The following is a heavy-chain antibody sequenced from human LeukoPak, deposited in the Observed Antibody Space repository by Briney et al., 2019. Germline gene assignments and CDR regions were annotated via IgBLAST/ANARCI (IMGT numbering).Heavy chain of an antibody. V-gene: IGHV3-30-3*01. CDR1: GFTFSRYA. Sequence: GGSLRLSCAASGFTFSRYAMQWVRQAPGKGLEWVAVISYDGSNENYADSVKGRFTISRDNSKNTLYLQMNSLRAEDTAVYYCAKEVARVMITFGGVYFDYWGQGTLVTVSS. CDR3: AKEVARVMITFGGVYFDY. J-gene: IGHJ4*02. CDR2: ISYDGSNE. D-gene: IGHD3-16*01.